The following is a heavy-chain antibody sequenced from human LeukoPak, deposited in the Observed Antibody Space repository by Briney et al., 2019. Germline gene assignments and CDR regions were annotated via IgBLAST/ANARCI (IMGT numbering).Heavy chain of an antibody. CDR2: IYSGGST. V-gene: IGHV3-66*01. CDR3: ARGRCYGMDV. CDR1: GFTVSSNY. Sequence: GGSLRLSCAASGFTVSSNYMSWVRQAPGKGLEWVSAIYSGGSTYHADSVKRRLTIYRDNAKITLDLQMKSRRAEDMVVYYCARGRCYGMDVWGQRSTVSV. J-gene: IGHJ6*02.